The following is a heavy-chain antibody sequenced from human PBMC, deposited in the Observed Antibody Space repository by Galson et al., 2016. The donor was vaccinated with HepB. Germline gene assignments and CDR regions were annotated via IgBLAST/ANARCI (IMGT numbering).Heavy chain of an antibody. CDR2: IDPSDSDT. V-gene: IGHV5-51*01. CDR3: ATTGVSDAFHI. CDR1: GYNFTNYW. D-gene: IGHD7-27*01. J-gene: IGHJ3*02. Sequence: QSGAEVKKPGESLQISCRVSGYNFTNYWIGWVRQMPGKGLEWMGIIDPSDSDTRYSPPFQGQVTILADKSITTAFLHWSSLDASDTAMYYCATTGVSDAFHIWGQGSMVTVSS.